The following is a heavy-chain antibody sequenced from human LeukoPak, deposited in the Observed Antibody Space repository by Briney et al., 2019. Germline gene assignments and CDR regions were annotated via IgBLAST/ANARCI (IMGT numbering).Heavy chain of an antibody. Sequence: PSETLSLTCAVSVASISRSTYYWGGIRQPPGRGLEWIGNIFYSGSTYFNPSLRSRVTMSVDTSKNQFSLKLSSVTAADTAVYYCARPVTTIEGNWFYPWGQGTLVTVSS. CDR1: VASISRSTYY. CDR2: IFYSGST. CDR3: ARPVTTIEGNWFYP. J-gene: IGHJ5*02. D-gene: IGHD4-11*01. V-gene: IGHV4-39*01.